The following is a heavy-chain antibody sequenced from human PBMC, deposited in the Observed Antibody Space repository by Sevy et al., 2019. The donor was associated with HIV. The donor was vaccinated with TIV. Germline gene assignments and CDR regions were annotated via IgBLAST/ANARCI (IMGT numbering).Heavy chain of an antibody. CDR2: ISGNGDYT. V-gene: IGHV3-23*01. Sequence: GGSLRLSCAASRFTFSSFAMNWVRQAPGKGLEWVSAISGNGDYTYYADSLKGRFTISRDNSKNTLYLQMNSLRAEDTAVYYCAKGPSYFDILTGYSADAFDIWGQGTMVTVSS. J-gene: IGHJ3*02. CDR1: RFTFSSFA. D-gene: IGHD3-9*01. CDR3: AKGPSYFDILTGYSADAFDI.